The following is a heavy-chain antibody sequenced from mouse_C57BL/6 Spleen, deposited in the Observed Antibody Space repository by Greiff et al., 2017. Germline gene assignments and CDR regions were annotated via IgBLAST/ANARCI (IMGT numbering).Heavy chain of an antibody. Sequence: QVQLQQPGAELVMPGASVKLSCKASGYTFTSYWMHWVKQRPGQGLEWIGEIDPSDSYTNYNQKFKGKSTLTVDKSSSTAYMQLSSLTSEDSAVYYCAREAAYYSNSRGHYFDYWGQGTTLTVSS. CDR2: IDPSDSYT. V-gene: IGHV1-69*01. CDR3: AREAAYYSNSRGHYFDY. CDR1: GYTFTSYW. D-gene: IGHD2-5*01. J-gene: IGHJ2*01.